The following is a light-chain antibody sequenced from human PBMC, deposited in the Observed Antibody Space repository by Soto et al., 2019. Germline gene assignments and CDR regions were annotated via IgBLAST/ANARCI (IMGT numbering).Light chain of an antibody. Sequence: DLPLTQSPSSLSASVGAKVTITCRASQSIRSYLNWVQQKPGKAPKLLIYDASSLQTGVPSRFSGSGSGTDFSLTISSLQPEDFATYYCQHSYSTPITFGQGTRLDI. CDR3: QHSYSTPIT. CDR2: DAS. CDR1: QSIRSY. V-gene: IGKV1-39*01. J-gene: IGKJ5*01.